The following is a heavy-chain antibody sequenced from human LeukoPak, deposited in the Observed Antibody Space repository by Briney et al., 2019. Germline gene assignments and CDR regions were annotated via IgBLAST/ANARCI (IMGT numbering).Heavy chain of an antibody. Sequence: GGSLRLSCAASGFTVSSSYMSWVRQAPGKGLEWVSVIYSGGSTYYADSVKGRFTISRHNSQSTLFLQMSRLRADDTAIYYCTRNKGMDYGMDVWGQGTTVTVSS. CDR2: IYSGGST. D-gene: IGHD5-18*01. CDR1: GFTVSSSY. CDR3: TRNKGMDYGMDV. V-gene: IGHV3-53*04. J-gene: IGHJ6*02.